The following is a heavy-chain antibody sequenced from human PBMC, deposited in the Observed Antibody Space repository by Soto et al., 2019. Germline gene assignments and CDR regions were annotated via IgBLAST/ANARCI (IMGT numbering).Heavy chain of an antibody. D-gene: IGHD1-26*01. CDR1: GGSISSYY. J-gene: IGHJ4*02. CDR2: IYYSGST. V-gene: IGHV4-59*01. CDR3: ARYRGGSFYFDY. Sequence: SLTCTVSGGSISSYYWSWIRQPPGKGLEWIGYIYYSGSTNYNPSLKSRVTISVDTSKNQFSLKLSSVTAADTAVYYCARYRGGSFYFDYWGQGTLVTVSS.